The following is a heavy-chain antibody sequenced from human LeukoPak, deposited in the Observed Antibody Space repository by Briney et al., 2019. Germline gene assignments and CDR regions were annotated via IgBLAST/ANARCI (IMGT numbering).Heavy chain of an antibody. D-gene: IGHD3-22*01. CDR1: RFTLTNAG. Sequence: GGSLRLSCAVSRFTLTNAGMSWVRQGPEEGLEWVGRIKSKTDGGTTDYAAPVKGRFIISRDDSKNTLYLQMNSLKTEDTALYYCTTVLGYFGGQGTLVTVSS. CDR3: TTVLGYF. J-gene: IGHJ4*02. V-gene: IGHV3-15*01. CDR2: IKSKTDGGTT.